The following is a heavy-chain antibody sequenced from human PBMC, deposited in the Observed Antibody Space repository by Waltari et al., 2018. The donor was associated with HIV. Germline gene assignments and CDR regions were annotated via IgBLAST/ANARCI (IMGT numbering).Heavy chain of an antibody. CDR1: GGSFSGYY. J-gene: IGHJ4*02. CDR3: ARTAVAGPDFDY. Sequence: QVQLQQWGAGLLKPSETLSLTCAVYGGSFSGYYWSWIRQPPGKGLEWIGEINHSGSTNYNPSLKSRVTISVDTSKNQFSLKLSSVTAADTAVYYCARTAVAGPDFDYWGQGTLVTVSS. V-gene: IGHV4-34*01. CDR2: INHSGST. D-gene: IGHD6-19*01.